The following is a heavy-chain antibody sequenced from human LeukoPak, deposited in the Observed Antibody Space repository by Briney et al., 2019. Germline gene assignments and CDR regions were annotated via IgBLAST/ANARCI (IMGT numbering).Heavy chain of an antibody. J-gene: IGHJ4*02. Sequence: GASVKVSCKASGYTFTGHYMHWVRQAPGQGLEWMGIINPSGGSTSYAQKFQGRVTMTRDMSTSTVYMELSSLRSEDTAVYYCARVTHGSYLMFDYWGQGTLVTVSS. D-gene: IGHD4-23*01. V-gene: IGHV1-46*01. CDR1: GYTFTGHY. CDR2: INPSGGST. CDR3: ARVTHGSYLMFDY.